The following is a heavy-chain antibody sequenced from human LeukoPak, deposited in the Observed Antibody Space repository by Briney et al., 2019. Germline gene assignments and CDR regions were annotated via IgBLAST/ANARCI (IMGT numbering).Heavy chain of an antibody. CDR2: IYYSGST. Sequence: SETLSLTCTVSGGSVSSGSYYWSWIRQPPGKGLEWIGYIYYSGSTNYNPSPKSRVTISVDTSKNQFSLKLSSVTAADTAVYYCATSYYDFWSGYYVFLNFDYWGQGTLVTVSS. CDR3: ATSYYDFWSGYYVFLNFDY. V-gene: IGHV4-61*01. D-gene: IGHD3-3*01. J-gene: IGHJ4*02. CDR1: GGSVSSGSYY.